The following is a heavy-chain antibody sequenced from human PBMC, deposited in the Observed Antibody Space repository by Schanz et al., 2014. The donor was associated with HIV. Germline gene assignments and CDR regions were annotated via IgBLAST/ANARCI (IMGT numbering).Heavy chain of an antibody. J-gene: IGHJ4*02. Sequence: QVQLQQWGAGLLKPSATLSLTCAVYGGSFSDYYWNWVRQSPGKGLEWIGEINHSGSSNYNPSLKGRVTISLDTSKKQSSLRLPSVTAADTAVYYCARGTLDLEYYDSSDFYSWYLDHWGQGTLVTVSS. CDR2: INHSGSS. CDR1: GGSFSDYY. CDR3: ARGTLDLEYYDSSDFYSWYLDH. D-gene: IGHD3-22*01. V-gene: IGHV4-34*02.